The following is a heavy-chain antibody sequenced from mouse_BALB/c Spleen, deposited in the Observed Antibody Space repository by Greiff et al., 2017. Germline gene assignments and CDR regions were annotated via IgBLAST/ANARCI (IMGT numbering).Heavy chain of an antibody. CDR1: GYTFTSYW. D-gene: IGHD2-4*01. J-gene: IGHJ4*01. Sequence: QVQLQQPGAELVKPGASVKLSCKASGYTFTSYWMHWVKQRPGQGLEWIGEINPSNGRTNYNEKFKSKATLTVDKSSSTAYMQLNSLTSEDSAVYYCARGYDYDGTYAMDYWGQGTSVTVSS. CDR3: ARGYDYDGTYAMDY. V-gene: IGHV1S81*02. CDR2: INPSNGRT.